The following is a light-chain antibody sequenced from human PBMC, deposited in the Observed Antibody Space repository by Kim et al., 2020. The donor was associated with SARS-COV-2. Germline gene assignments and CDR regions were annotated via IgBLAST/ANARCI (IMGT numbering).Light chain of an antibody. J-gene: IGKJ2*01. CDR3: QQRSNWPPKYT. Sequence: EIVLTQSPATLYLSPGERATLSCRASQSVSSYLAWYQQKPGQAPRLLIYDASNRATGIPARFSGSGSGTDFTLTISSLEPEDFAVYYCQQRSNWPPKYTFGQGTKLEI. CDR2: DAS. CDR1: QSVSSY. V-gene: IGKV3-11*01.